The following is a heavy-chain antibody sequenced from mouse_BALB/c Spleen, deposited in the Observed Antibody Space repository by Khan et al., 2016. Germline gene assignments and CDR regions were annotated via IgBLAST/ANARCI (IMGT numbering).Heavy chain of an antibody. V-gene: IGHV9-3-1*01. Sequence: QFQLVQSGPELKKPGKTVKISCKASGYTFTNYGMNWVKQAPGKGLKWMGWINTYSGESTYADDFKGRFASSLETSANTASLQFNNLKNEETATYFCARYRYYYGSSRYFDVWGAGTTVTVSS. CDR2: INTYSGES. D-gene: IGHD1-1*01. J-gene: IGHJ1*01. CDR1: GYTFTNYG. CDR3: ARYRYYYGSSRYFDV.